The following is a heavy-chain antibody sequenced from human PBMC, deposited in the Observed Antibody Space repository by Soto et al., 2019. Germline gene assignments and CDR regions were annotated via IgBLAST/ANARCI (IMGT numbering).Heavy chain of an antibody. J-gene: IGHJ6*03. CDR2: ISGSGGST. D-gene: IGHD6-6*01. V-gene: IGHV3-23*01. Sequence: GGSLRLSCAASGFTFSSYAMSWVRQAPGKGLEWVSAISGSGGSTYYADSVKGRFTISRDNSKNTLYLQMNSLRAEDTAVYYCAKDHLEYSSSSYYYYYMDVWGKGTTVTVSS. CDR1: GFTFSSYA. CDR3: AKDHLEYSSSSYYYYYMDV.